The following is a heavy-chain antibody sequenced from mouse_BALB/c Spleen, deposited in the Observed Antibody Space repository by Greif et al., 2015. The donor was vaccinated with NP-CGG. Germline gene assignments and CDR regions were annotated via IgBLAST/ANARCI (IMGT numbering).Heavy chain of an antibody. CDR1: GFNIKDTY. J-gene: IGHJ3*01. Sequence: VQLQQPGAELVKPGASVKLSCTASGFNIKDTYMHWVKQRPEQGLEWIGRIDPANGNTKYDPMFQGKATITADTSSNTAYLQLSSLTSEDTAVYYCGDGGFAYWGQGTLVTVSA. V-gene: IGHV14-3*02. CDR2: IDPANGNT. D-gene: IGHD2-3*01. CDR3: GDGGFAY.